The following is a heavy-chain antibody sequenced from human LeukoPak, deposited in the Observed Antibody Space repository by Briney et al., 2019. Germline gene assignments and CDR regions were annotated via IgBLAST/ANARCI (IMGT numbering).Heavy chain of an antibody. J-gene: IGHJ6*02. CDR2: ISYDGSNK. CDR1: GFTFSSYD. D-gene: IGHD3-9*01. CDR3: ARQLNYDILTGYPYYYYGMDV. V-gene: IGHV3-30-3*01. Sequence: GGSLRLSCAASGFTFSSYDMHWVRQAPGKGLEWVAVISYDGSNKYYADSVKGRFTISRDNSRNTLYLQMNSLRAEDTAVYYCARQLNYDILTGYPYYYYGMDVWGQGTTVTVSS.